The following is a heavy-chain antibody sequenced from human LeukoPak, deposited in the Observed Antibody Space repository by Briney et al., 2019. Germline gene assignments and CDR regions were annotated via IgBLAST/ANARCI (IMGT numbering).Heavy chain of an antibody. CDR1: GYTFTSYG. Sequence: GSVKVSCKASGYTFTSYGITWVRQAPGQGLEWMGWISANNGHTNYAHKFKGRVTMTTDTSTSTAYMDLRRLRSDDTALYYCAREGYCNSTSCAKHFDYWGQGPLVTVSS. J-gene: IGHJ4*02. V-gene: IGHV1-18*01. D-gene: IGHD2-2*01. CDR2: ISANNGHT. CDR3: AREGYCNSTSCAKHFDY.